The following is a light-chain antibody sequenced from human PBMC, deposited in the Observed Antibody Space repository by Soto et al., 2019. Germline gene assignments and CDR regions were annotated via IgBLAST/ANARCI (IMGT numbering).Light chain of an antibody. Sequence: QSALTQPPSASGSPGQSVTISCTGTDSGFVSWYQQHPGKAPKLIIYEVTKRPSGVPDRFSGSRSGNTASLTVSGLLAEDEADYYCYSYAGNNRVFGTGTKVTVL. CDR3: YSYAGNNRV. CDR2: EVT. J-gene: IGLJ1*01. CDR1: DSGF. V-gene: IGLV2-8*01.